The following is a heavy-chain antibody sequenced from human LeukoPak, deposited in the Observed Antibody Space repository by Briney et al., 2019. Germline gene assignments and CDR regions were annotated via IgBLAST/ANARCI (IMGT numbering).Heavy chain of an antibody. CDR1: GFTFSSYS. V-gene: IGHV3-21*04. CDR2: ISSSSSYI. D-gene: IGHD1-26*01. J-gene: IGHJ4*02. CDR3: AKDVGGATPYDY. Sequence: GGSLRLSCAASGFTFSSYSMNWVRQAPGKGLEWVSSISSSSSYIYYADSVKGRFTISRDNAKNSLYLQMNSLRAEDTAVYCCAKDVGGATPYDYWGQGTLVTVSS.